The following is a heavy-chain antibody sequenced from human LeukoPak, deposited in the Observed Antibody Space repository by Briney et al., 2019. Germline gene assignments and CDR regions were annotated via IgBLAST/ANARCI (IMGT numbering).Heavy chain of an antibody. CDR3: ARARYYYDSSGYYLYYFDY. CDR1: GGSISSGDYY. CDR2: IYYSGST. Sequence: SETLSLTCTVSGGSISSGDYYWSWTRQPPGKGLEWIGYIYYSGSTYYNPSLKSRVTISVDTSKNQFSLKLSSVTAADTAVYYCARARYYYDSSGYYLYYFDYWGQGTLVTVSS. V-gene: IGHV4-30-4*01. D-gene: IGHD3-22*01. J-gene: IGHJ4*02.